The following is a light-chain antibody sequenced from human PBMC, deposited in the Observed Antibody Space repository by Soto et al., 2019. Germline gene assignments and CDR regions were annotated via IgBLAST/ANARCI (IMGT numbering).Light chain of an antibody. J-gene: IGKJ1*01. CDR2: GAS. Sequence: GERATLSCRASQSVSSNLGWYLQKPGQAHTALIYGASTRATGIPAGFSGSGSGTEFTLTISSLQSEDFAVYYCQQYNNWPPSCTFGKRHKV. CDR1: QSVSSN. V-gene: IGKV3-15*01. CDR3: QQYNNWPPSCT.